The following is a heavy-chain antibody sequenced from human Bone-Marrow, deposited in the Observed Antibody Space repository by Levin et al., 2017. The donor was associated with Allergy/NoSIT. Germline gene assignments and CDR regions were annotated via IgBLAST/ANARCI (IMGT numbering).Heavy chain of an antibody. V-gene: IGHV3-48*01. D-gene: IGHD6-19*01. J-gene: IGHJ4*02. CDR1: GFTFRDHS. CDR3: VRDGSGFSN. CDR2: ISSGATTL. Sequence: GGSLRLSCEASGFTFRDHSFNWVRQAPGRGLEWVAYISSGATTLTYADSVKGRFSISRDNGKNSVYLQMNTLRAEDTALYFCVRDGSGFSNWGQGTLVIVSS.